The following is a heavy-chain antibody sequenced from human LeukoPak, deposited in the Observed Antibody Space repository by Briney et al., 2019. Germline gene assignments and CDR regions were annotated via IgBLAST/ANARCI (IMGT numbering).Heavy chain of an antibody. Sequence: PGGSLRPSCAASGFTFNNYNMNWVRQAPGKGLEWISDITSSSTTTYYADSVKGRFTTSRDNAKSSLYLQMNSLRAEDTAVYYCARDGRWQQHFDYWGQGTLVTVSS. CDR1: GFTFNNYN. J-gene: IGHJ4*02. CDR3: ARDGRWQQHFDY. V-gene: IGHV3-48*01. CDR2: ITSSSTTT. D-gene: IGHD5-24*01.